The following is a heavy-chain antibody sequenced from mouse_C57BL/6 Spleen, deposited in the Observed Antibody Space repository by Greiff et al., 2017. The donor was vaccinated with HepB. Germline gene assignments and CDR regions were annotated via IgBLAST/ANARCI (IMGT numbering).Heavy chain of an antibody. D-gene: IGHD1-1*01. CDR3: ARPGSSLYFDD. CDR2: ISGGGGNT. CDR1: GFTFSSYT. V-gene: IGHV5-9*01. J-gene: IGHJ2*01. Sequence: EVKLVESGGGLVKPGGSLKLSCAASGFTFSSYTMSWVRQTPEKRLEWVATISGGGGNTYYPDSVKGRFTISRDNAKNTLYLQMSSLRSEDTALYYWARPGSSLYFDDWGQGTTLTVSS.